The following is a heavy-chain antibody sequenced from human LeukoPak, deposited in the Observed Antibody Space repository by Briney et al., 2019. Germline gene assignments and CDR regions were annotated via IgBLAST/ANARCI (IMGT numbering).Heavy chain of an antibody. CDR3: ARGKLERPNWFDP. Sequence: ASVKVSCKASGYTFTGYYMHWVRQAPRQGLEWVGWINPNSGGTNYAQKFQGWDTMTRDTSISTAYMELSRLRSDDTAVYYCARGKLERPNWFDPWAREPWSPSPQ. J-gene: IGHJ5*02. V-gene: IGHV1-2*04. CDR2: INPNSGGT. CDR1: GYTFTGYY. D-gene: IGHD1-1*01.